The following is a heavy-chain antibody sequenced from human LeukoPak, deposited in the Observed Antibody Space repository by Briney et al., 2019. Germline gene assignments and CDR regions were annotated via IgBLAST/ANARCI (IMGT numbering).Heavy chain of an antibody. J-gene: IGHJ4*02. V-gene: IGHV4-4*02. CDR1: GGSITNTNY. CDR3: AREGGPYRPLDY. Sequence: SETLSLTCGVSGGSITNTNYWTWVRQPPGKGLEWIGEVNLQGSTNYNPSLMDRVAIAVDTSENHISLQLTSVTAADTAVYYCAREGGPYRPLDYSGQGTLVNVSS. CDR2: VNLQGST.